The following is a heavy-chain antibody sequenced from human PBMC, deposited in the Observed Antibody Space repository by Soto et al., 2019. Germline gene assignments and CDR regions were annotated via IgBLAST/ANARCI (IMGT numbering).Heavy chain of an antibody. Sequence: PGESLKISCMGSGYKVSTWHNFTSYWIAWVRQMPGEGLEWMGITYPGDSDTRYSPSFQGQVTISADKSINSVYLQWSSLKASDTATYYCARLGFNYDFLSGYYNVHHYYGIDVWGQGTPVTVSS. CDR2: TYPGDSDT. CDR3: ARLGFNYDFLSGYYNVHHYYGIDV. V-gene: IGHV5-51*01. CDR1: GYKVSTWHNFTSYW. J-gene: IGHJ6*02. D-gene: IGHD3-3*01.